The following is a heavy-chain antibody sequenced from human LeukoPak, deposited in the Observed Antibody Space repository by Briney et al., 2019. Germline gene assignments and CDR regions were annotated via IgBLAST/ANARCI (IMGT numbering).Heavy chain of an antibody. V-gene: IGHV3-21*01. J-gene: IGHJ4*02. D-gene: IGHD3-3*01. CDR3: ARDRTGRGYDY. CDR1: GFTFSSYS. Sequence: GRSLRLFCAASGFTFSSYSMNWVRQAPGKGLEWVSSISSSSSYIYYADSVKGRFTISRDNAKNSLYLQMNSLRAEDTAVYYCARDRTGRGYDYWGQGTLVTVSS. CDR2: ISSSSSYI.